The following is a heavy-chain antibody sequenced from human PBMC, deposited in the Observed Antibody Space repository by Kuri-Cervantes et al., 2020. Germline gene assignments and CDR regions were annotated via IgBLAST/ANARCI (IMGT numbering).Heavy chain of an antibody. D-gene: IGHD2-8*01. CDR2: INHSAST. CDR1: GGSFSGYY. Sequence: GSLRLSCAVYGGSFSGYYWSWIRQPPGKGLEWIGEINHSASTNYNPSLKSRVTISVDTSKNQFSLKLGSVTAADTAVYYCARDQLMVYASHYYYYGMDVWGQETTVTVSS. J-gene: IGHJ6*02. CDR3: ARDQLMVYASHYYYYGMDV. V-gene: IGHV4-34*01.